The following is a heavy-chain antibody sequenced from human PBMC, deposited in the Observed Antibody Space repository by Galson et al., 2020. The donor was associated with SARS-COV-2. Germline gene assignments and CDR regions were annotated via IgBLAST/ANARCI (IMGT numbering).Heavy chain of an antibody. CDR3: ARYSGDDSGWYDMNCFDP. CDR1: GFTFSTYG. Sequence: TGGSLRLSCEASGFTFSTYGMTWVRQAPGKGLEWVSSISDSGGATYYADSVKARFTISRDNSKNTLYLQMYSLRAEDSALYYCARYSGDDSGWYDMNCFDPWGQGTLVTVSS. J-gene: IGHJ5*02. V-gene: IGHV3-23*01. D-gene: IGHD6-19*01. CDR2: ISDSGGAT.